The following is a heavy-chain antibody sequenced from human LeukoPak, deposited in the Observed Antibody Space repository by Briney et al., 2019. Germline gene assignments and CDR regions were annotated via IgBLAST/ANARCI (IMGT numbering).Heavy chain of an antibody. CDR2: ISAYNGNT. Sequence: GASVKVSCKASGYTFNGYYKHWVRQAPGQGLEWMGWISAYNGNTNYAQKLQGRVTMTTDTSTSTAYMELRSLRSDDTAVYYCARDVKQQLPTLGYWGQGTLVTVSS. V-gene: IGHV1-18*04. D-gene: IGHD6-13*01. CDR3: ARDVKQQLPTLGY. CDR1: GYTFNGYY. J-gene: IGHJ4*02.